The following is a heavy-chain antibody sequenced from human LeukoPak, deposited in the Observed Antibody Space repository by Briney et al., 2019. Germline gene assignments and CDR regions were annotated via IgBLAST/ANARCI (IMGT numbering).Heavy chain of an antibody. V-gene: IGHV1-2*02. Sequence: ASVKVSCKASGYTFTSYYMHWVRQAPGQGLEWMGWINPNSGGTNYAQKFQGRVTMTRDTSISTAYMELSRLRSDDTAVYYCARVLTGYPYYFDYWGQGTLVTVSS. CDR3: ARVLTGYPYYFDY. D-gene: IGHD3-9*01. CDR1: GYTFTSYY. CDR2: INPNSGGT. J-gene: IGHJ4*02.